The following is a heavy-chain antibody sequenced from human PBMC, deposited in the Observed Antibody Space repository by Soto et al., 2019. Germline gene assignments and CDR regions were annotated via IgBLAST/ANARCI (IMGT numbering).Heavy chain of an antibody. CDR1: GFTFSDYY. CDR2: ISSSGSTI. CDR3: ARDAFGVVVVPAARTGDYGMDV. D-gene: IGHD2-2*01. Sequence: LRLSCAASGFTFSDYYMSWIRQAPGKGLEWVSYISSSGSTIYYADSVKGRFTISRDNAKNSLYLQMNSLRAEDTAVYYCARDAFGVVVVPAARTGDYGMDVWGQGTTVTVSS. J-gene: IGHJ6*02. V-gene: IGHV3-11*01.